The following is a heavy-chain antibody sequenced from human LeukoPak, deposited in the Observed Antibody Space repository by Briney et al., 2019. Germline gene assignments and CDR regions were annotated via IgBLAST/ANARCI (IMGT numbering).Heavy chain of an antibody. D-gene: IGHD4-17*01. V-gene: IGHV1-2*02. Sequence: GASVKVSCKASGYTFTDYFMHWVRQAPGQGLEWMGWINPKSGGTNYAQEFQGRVTMTRDTSIRTAYMELTRLRSDDTAVYYCARDDYADYPIRADVWGQGTMVTVSS. CDR3: ARDDYADYPIRADV. J-gene: IGHJ3*01. CDR1: GYTFTDYF. CDR2: INPKSGGT.